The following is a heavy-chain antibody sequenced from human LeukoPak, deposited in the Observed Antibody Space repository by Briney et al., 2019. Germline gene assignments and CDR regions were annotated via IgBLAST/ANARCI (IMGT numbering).Heavy chain of an antibody. Sequence: GESLKISCKGSGYSFTSYWIGWVRQPPGEGLGWMGIIYPGDSDTRYSPSFQGHVTISADKSISTAYLQWSSLKASDTAMYYCARHQFGDYYDILPGHFDYWGQGTLVTVSS. CDR1: GYSFTSYW. CDR3: ARHQFGDYYDILPGHFDY. V-gene: IGHV5-51*01. J-gene: IGHJ4*02. D-gene: IGHD3-9*01. CDR2: IYPGDSDT.